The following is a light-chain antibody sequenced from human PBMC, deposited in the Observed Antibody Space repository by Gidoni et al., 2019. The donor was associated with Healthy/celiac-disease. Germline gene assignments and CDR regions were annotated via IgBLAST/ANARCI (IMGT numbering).Light chain of an antibody. Sequence: QSVLTQPPSASGTPGQRVTSPCSGSSSNIGSNYVYWYKQLPGTAPKLLIYRNNQRPSGVPDRFSGSKSGTSATLAISGLRSEDEADYYCSAWDDSLSGWVFGGGTKLTVL. J-gene: IGLJ3*02. CDR3: SAWDDSLSGWV. CDR2: RNN. CDR1: SSNIGSNY. V-gene: IGLV1-47*01.